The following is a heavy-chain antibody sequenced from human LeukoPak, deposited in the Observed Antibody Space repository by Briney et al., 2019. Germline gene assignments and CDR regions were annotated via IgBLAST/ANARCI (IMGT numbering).Heavy chain of an antibody. CDR3: ATGIQLWLDY. V-gene: IGHV1-18*01. CDR2: ISAYNGNT. D-gene: IGHD5-18*01. CDR1: GYTFTSFG. Sequence: GASVKVSCKASGYTFTSFGISWVRQAPGQGLEWMGWISAYNGNTNFAQKLQGRVTMTEDTSTDTAYMELSSLRSEDTAVYYCATGIQLWLDYWGQGTLVTVSS. J-gene: IGHJ4*02.